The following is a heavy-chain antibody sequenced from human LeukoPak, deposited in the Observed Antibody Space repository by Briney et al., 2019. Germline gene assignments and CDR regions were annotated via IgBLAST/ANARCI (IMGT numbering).Heavy chain of an antibody. CDR3: ARQLGYCSSTSCYADKVDY. CDR1: GGSIRSRSYY. J-gene: IGHJ4*02. CDR2: IYYSGST. V-gene: IGHV4-39*01. D-gene: IGHD2-2*01. Sequence: SETLSLTFTVSGGSIRSRSYYWGWIRQPPGKGLEGIGGIYYSGSTYYNPSLKSRVTISVDTSKNQFSLKLSSVTAADTAVYYCARQLGYCSSTSCYADKVDYWGQGTLVTVSS.